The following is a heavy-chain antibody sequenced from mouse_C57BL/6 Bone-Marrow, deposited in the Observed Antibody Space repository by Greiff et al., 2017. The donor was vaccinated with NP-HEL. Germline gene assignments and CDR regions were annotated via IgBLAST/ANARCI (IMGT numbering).Heavy chain of an antibody. V-gene: IGHV1-62-2*01. Sequence: VKLMESGAELVKPGASVKLSCKASGYTFTEYTIHWVKQRSGQGLEWIGWFYPGSGSIKYNEKFKDKATLTADKSSSTVYMELSRLTSEDSAVYFCARHEASDYYGSSYGYFDVWGTGTTVTVSS. J-gene: IGHJ1*03. D-gene: IGHD1-1*01. CDR3: ARHEASDYYGSSYGYFDV. CDR1: GYTFTEYT. CDR2: FYPGSGSI.